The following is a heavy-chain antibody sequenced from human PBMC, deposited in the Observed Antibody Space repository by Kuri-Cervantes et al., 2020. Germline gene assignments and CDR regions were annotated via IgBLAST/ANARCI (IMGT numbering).Heavy chain of an antibody. CDR2: IYHSGST. Sequence: SQTLSLTCAVYGGSFSGYYWSWIRQPPGKGLEWIGEIYHSGSTNYNPSLKSRVTISVDKSKNQFSLKLSSVTAADTAVYYCAREFSRTVTLGYYYYMDVWGKGTTVTVSS. CDR1: GGSFSGYY. V-gene: IGHV4-34*01. J-gene: IGHJ6*03. D-gene: IGHD4-17*01. CDR3: AREFSRTVTLGYYYYMDV.